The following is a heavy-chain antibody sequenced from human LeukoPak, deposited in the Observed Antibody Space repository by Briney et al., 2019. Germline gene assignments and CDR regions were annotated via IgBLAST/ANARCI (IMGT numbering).Heavy chain of an antibody. D-gene: IGHD2-2*01. Sequence: TASETLSLTCTVSGYSISSGYYWGWIRQPPGKGLEWIGSIYHSGSTYYNPSLKSRVTISVDTSKNQFSLKLSSVTAADTAVYYCASLDRSSTSCQFHPWGQETLVTVSS. CDR1: GYSISSGYY. J-gene: IGHJ5*02. CDR2: IYHSGST. V-gene: IGHV4-38-2*02. CDR3: ASLDRSSTSCQFHP.